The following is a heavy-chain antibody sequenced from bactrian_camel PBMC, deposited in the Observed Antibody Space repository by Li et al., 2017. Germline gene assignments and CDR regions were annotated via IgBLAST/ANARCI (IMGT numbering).Heavy chain of an antibody. CDR3: AAERCNTILVMEAYEYTN. J-gene: IGHJ4*01. D-gene: IGHD2*01. Sequence: HVQLVESGGGSVQSGGSLRLSCEASGDTTNKKCLAWFRQAPGREREAVASIYIDDGATDYADSVKGRFTISQDAFKGTMYLEMDALKPEDTGTYYCAAERCNTILVMEAYEYTNWGQGTQVTVS. CDR1: GDTTNKKC. V-gene: IGHV3S6*01. CDR2: IYIDDGAT.